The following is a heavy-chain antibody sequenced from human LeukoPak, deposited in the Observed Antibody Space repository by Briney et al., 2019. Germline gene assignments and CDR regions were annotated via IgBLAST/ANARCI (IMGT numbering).Heavy chain of an antibody. V-gene: IGHV1-46*01. CDR2: INPSGGST. Sequence: ASVKVSCKASGYTFTSYYMHWVRQAPGQGLEWMGIINPSGGSTSYAQKFQGRVTMTRDTSTSTVYMELSSLRSEDTAVYYCASDHGGYSGYEGAFDIWGQGTMVTVSS. D-gene: IGHD5-12*01. J-gene: IGHJ3*02. CDR3: ASDHGGYSGYEGAFDI. CDR1: GYTFTSYY.